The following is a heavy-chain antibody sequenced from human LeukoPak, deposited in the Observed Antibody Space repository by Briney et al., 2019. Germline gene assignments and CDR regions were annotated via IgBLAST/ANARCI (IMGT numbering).Heavy chain of an antibody. CDR2: INHGGTT. Sequence: PSETLSLTCAVYGGSFSNYYWSWIRQPPGKGLEWIGEINHGGTTKYNPSLKSRVTISVDTSKNQFSLKLSSVTAADTAVYYCARAGRGYNYGFVPSELDYYYYYMDVWGKGTKVTVSS. CDR1: GGSFSNYY. V-gene: IGHV4-34*01. J-gene: IGHJ6*03. D-gene: IGHD5-18*01. CDR3: ARAGRGYNYGFVPSELDYYYYYMDV.